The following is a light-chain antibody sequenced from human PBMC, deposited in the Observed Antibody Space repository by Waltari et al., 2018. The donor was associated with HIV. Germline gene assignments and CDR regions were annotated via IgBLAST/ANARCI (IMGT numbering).Light chain of an antibody. CDR1: QSVLNSSSNKNS. Sequence: DIVMTQSPDSLAVSLGERATINCKSSQSVLNSSSNKNSLAWYQQKSGQPPNLLIYWASTRESGVPERFSGSGSGTGFTLTISSLQAADVAVYYCQQHYTSPYTFGQGTKLEIK. CDR3: QQHYTSPYT. J-gene: IGKJ2*01. CDR2: WAS. V-gene: IGKV4-1*01.